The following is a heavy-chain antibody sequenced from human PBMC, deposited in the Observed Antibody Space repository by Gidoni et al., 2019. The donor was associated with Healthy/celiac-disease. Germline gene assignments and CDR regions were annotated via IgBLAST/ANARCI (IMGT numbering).Heavy chain of an antibody. J-gene: IGHJ4*02. Sequence: QVQLVQSGAEVKKPGASVKVSCKASGYTFTRYYMHWVRQAPGQGLEWMGIINPSGGSTSYAQKFQGRVTMTRDTSTSTVYMELSSLRSEDTAVYYCARDRGTVVVTANYFDYWGQGTLVTVSS. V-gene: IGHV1-46*01. CDR3: ARDRGTVVVTANYFDY. D-gene: IGHD2-21*02. CDR1: GYTFTRYY. CDR2: INPSGGST.